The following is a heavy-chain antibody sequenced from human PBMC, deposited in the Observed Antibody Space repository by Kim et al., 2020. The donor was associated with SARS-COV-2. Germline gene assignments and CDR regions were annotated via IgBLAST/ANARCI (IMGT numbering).Heavy chain of an antibody. D-gene: IGHD2-21*01. CDR2: INSGGSTV. J-gene: IGHJ6*02. CDR3: VKMETSLIRYGMDV. Sequence: GGSLRLSCAASGFTFSSYWMHWVRQAPGKGLVWVSQINSGGSTVTYADSVKGRFAISRDNAKNTLYLQMNSLRVEDTAVYYCVKMETSLIRYGMDVWGQG. V-gene: IGHV3-74*01. CDR1: GFTFSSYW.